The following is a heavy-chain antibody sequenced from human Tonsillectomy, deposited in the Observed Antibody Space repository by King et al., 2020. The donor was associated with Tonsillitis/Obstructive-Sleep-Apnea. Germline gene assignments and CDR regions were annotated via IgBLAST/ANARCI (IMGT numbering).Heavy chain of an antibody. Sequence: TLKESGPVLVKPTETLTLTCTVSGFALSNARMGVSWIRQPPGKALEWLSHIFSNDEKSYSTSLKTRHTISKDTSKSQVVLTMTNMDPVDTAQYYCARIRAYYCGGDCYHYYFDYWGQGTLVTVSS. V-gene: IGHV2-26*01. CDR1: GFALSNARMG. J-gene: IGHJ4*02. CDR3: ARIRAYYCGGDCYHYYFDY. CDR2: IFSNDEK. D-gene: IGHD2-21*01.